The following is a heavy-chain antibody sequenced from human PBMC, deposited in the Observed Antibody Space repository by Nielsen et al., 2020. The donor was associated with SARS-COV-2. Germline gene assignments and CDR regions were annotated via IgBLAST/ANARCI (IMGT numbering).Heavy chain of an antibody. CDR2: ISAYNGNT. D-gene: IGHD4-17*01. J-gene: IGHJ5*02. V-gene: IGHV1-18*01. CDR1: GYTFTSYG. CDR3: ARGDYGDGWFDP. Sequence: ASVKVSCKASGYTFTSYGISWVRQAPGQGLEWMGWISAYNGNTNYAQKLQGRVTMTTDTSTSTAYMELSSLRSEDTAVYYCARGDYGDGWFDPWGQGTLVTVSS.